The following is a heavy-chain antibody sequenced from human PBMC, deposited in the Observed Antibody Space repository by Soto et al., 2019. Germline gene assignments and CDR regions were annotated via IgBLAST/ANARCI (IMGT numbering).Heavy chain of an antibody. V-gene: IGHV1-46*03. J-gene: IGHJ5*02. CDR2: INPSGGST. CDR3: ARDIWVGTTRWFDP. Sequence: EASVKVSCKASGYTFTSYVISWVRQAPGQGLEWMGIINPSGGSTSYAQKFQGRVTMTRDTSTSTVYMELSSLRSEDTAVYYCARDIWVGTTRWFDPWGQGTLVTVSS. D-gene: IGHD1-1*01. CDR1: GYTFTSYV.